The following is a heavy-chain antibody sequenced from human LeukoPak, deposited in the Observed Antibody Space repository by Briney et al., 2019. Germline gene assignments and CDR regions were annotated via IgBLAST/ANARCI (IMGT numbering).Heavy chain of an antibody. CDR3: ARAHPTYYYDSSGYYLDY. Sequence: GASVTVSRKASGGTFSSYAISWVRQAPGQGLEWMGGIIPIFGTANYAQKFQGRVTITADESTSTAYMELSSLRPEDTAVYYCARAHPTYYYDSSGYYLDYWGQGTLVTVSS. CDR1: GGTFSSYA. V-gene: IGHV1-69*13. D-gene: IGHD3-22*01. J-gene: IGHJ4*02. CDR2: IIPIFGTA.